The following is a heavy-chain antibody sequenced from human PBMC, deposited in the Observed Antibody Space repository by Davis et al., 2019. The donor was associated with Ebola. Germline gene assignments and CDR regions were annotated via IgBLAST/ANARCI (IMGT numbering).Heavy chain of an antibody. CDR3: AKDIKRGGGYSYGWDYYGMDV. CDR1: GFTFSSYG. V-gene: IGHV3-30*18. D-gene: IGHD5-18*01. J-gene: IGHJ6*04. CDR2: ISYDGSNK. Sequence: GESLKISCAASGFTFSSYGMHWVRQAPGKGLEWVAVISYDGSNKYYADSVKGRFTISRDNSKNTLYLQMNSLRAEDTAVYYCAKDIKRGGGYSYGWDYYGMDVWGKGTTVTVSS.